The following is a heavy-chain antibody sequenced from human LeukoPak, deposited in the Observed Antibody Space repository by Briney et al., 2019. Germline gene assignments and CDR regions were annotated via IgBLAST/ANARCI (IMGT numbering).Heavy chain of an antibody. CDR1: GYTFTSYG. CDR3: ARAIVVPAATTDAFDI. D-gene: IGHD2-2*01. CDR2: ISAYNGNT. Sequence: ASVKVSCKASGYTFTSYGISWVRQAPGQGLEWMGWISAYNGNTNYAQKLQGRVTVTTDTSTSTAYMELRSLRSDDTAVYYCARAIVVPAATTDAFDIWGQGTMVTVSS. V-gene: IGHV1-18*01. J-gene: IGHJ3*02.